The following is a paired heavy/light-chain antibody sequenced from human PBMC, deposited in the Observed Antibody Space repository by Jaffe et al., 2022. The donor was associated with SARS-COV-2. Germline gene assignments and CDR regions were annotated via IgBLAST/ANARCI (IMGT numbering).Heavy chain of an antibody. Sequence: EVQLVESGGGLIQPGGSLRLSCGASGFTFRNHDMTWVRQAPGKGLEWVSSIGSSAGSTYYTESVKGRFTISRDNSKNTLYLQMDNLRAEDTAMYYCAKGGTYYEVVLDYWGQGALVTVSS. CDR2: IGSSAGST. CDR1: GFTFRNHD. CDR3: AKGGTYYEVVLDY. J-gene: IGHJ4*02. V-gene: IGHV3-23*04. D-gene: IGHD3-3*01.
Light chain of an antibody. CDR2: SNS. V-gene: IGLV1-40*01. J-gene: IGLJ2*01. CDR3: HSYDRSLSGAI. Sequence: QSLLTQPPSVSGAPGQGVTMSCTGSSSNIGAGYDVHWYQHLPGAAPKLLIYSNSIRPSGVPDRFSGSKSGSSASLAITGLQAEDEAEYYCHSYDRSLSGAIFGGGTKVTVL. CDR1: SSNIGAGYD.